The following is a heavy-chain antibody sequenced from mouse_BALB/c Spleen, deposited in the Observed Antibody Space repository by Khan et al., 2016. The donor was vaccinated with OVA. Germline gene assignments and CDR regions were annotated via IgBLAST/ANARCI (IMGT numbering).Heavy chain of an antibody. V-gene: IGHV3-2*02. CDR3: ARDGSRYNYAMDY. J-gene: IGHJ4*01. D-gene: IGHD2-3*01. Sequence: QLVESGPGLVKPSQSLSLTCTVTGYSITSDYAWNWIRQFPGNKLEWMGYISSSGSTNYNPALKSRISITRDTSKNQFFLQLNSVTTEDTATYYDARDGSRYNYAMDYWGQGTSVTVSS. CDR1: GYSITSDYA. CDR2: ISSSGST.